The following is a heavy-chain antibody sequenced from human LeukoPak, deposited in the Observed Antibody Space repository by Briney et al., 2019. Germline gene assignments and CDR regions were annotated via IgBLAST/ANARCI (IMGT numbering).Heavy chain of an antibody. CDR2: ISWNSGSI. V-gene: IGHV3-9*01. CDR1: GFTFDDYA. Sequence: GGSLRLSCAASGFTFDDYAMHWVRQAPGKGLEWVSGISWNSGSIGYADSVKGRFTISRDNAKNSLYLQMNSLRAEDTALYYCAKDIPPSPGSSSWSVFDYWGQGTLVTVSS. D-gene: IGHD6-13*01. J-gene: IGHJ4*02. CDR3: AKDIPPSPGSSSWSVFDY.